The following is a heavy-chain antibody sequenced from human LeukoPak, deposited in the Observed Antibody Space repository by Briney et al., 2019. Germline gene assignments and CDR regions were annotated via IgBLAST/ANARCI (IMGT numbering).Heavy chain of an antibody. CDR2: ISGSGGST. D-gene: IGHD3-3*01. V-gene: IGHV3-23*01. Sequence: PGGSLRLSCAASGFTFSSYAMSWVRQAPGKGLEWVSAISGSGGSTYYADSVKGRFTISRDNSKNTLYLQMNSLRAEDTAVYYCARYPMRRFLEWLPNYNWFDPWGQGTLVTVSS. CDR1: GFTFSSYA. J-gene: IGHJ5*02. CDR3: ARYPMRRFLEWLPNYNWFDP.